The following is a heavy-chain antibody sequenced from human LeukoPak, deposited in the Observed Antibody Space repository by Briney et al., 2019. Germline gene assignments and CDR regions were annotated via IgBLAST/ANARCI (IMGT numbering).Heavy chain of an antibody. D-gene: IGHD2-8*02. J-gene: IGHJ4*02. CDR3: AKVRGRVLGPDFGYYFDC. CDR2: LSDSGGST. CDR1: GFTFNAYA. V-gene: IGHV3-23*01. Sequence: GGSLRLSCAASGFTFNAYAMSWVRQAPGKGLEGVSALSDSGGSTSYADSVRGRFTISRDNSRNTLYLQMNSLRADDTAVYYCAKVRGRVLGPDFGYYFDCWGQGTVVTVSS.